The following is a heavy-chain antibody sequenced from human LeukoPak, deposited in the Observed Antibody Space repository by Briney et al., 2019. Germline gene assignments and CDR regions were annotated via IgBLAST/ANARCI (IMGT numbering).Heavy chain of an antibody. D-gene: IGHD5-18*01. CDR1: GGSISSYY. J-gene: IGHJ6*03. CDR2: IYYSGST. Sequence: SETRSLTCTVSGGSISSYYWSWIRQPPGKGLEWIGYIYYSGSTNYNPSLKSRVTISVDTSKNQFSLKLSSVTAADTAVYYCARDLGYSYGYNYYYYMDVWGKGTTVTISS. CDR3: ARDLGYSYGYNYYYYMDV. V-gene: IGHV4-59*01.